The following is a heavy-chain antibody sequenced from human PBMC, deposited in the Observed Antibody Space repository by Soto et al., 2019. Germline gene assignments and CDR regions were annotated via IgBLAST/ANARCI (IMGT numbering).Heavy chain of an antibody. D-gene: IGHD6-13*01. Sequence: GGSLRLSCAASGFTFSNFVMHWVRQAPGKGLEWVAATSYDGKNKDHADSVKGRFTISRDNSKNTLYLQMNSLRHEDTAVYFCARERAIAATGVFYYWGQGTLVTVSS. V-gene: IGHV3-30*04. CDR2: TSYDGKNK. J-gene: IGHJ4*02. CDR1: GFTFSNFV. CDR3: ARERAIAATGVFYY.